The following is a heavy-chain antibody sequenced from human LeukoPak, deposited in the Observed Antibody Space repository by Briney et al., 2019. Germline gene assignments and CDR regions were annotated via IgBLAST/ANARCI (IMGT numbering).Heavy chain of an antibody. CDR2: ISSSSSYI. CDR3: ARDLGRGYSYGWNYYYGMDV. J-gene: IGHJ6*02. Sequence: GGSLRLSCAASGFTFSSYSMNWVRQAPGKGLEWVSSISSSSSYIYYADSVKGRFTISRDNAKNSLYLQMNSLRAEDTAVYYCARDLGRGYSYGWNYYYGMDVWGQGTTVTVSS. CDR1: GFTFSSYS. V-gene: IGHV3-21*01. D-gene: IGHD5-18*01.